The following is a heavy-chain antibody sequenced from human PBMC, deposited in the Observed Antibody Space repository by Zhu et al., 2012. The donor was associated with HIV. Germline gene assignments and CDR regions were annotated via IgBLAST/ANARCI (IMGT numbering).Heavy chain of an antibody. CDR3: AKAAMIRYCSSTSCSYYGMDV. D-gene: IGHD2-2*01. CDR2: ISWDGGST. CDR1: GFTFDDYT. Sequence: EVQLVESGGVVVQPGGSLRLSCAASGFTFDDYTMHWVRQAPGKGLEWVSLISWDGGSTYYADSVKGRFTISRDNSKNSLYLQMNSLRTEDTALYYCAKAAMIRYCSSTSCSYYGMDVWSQGTTVTVSS. V-gene: IGHV3-43*01. J-gene: IGHJ6*02.